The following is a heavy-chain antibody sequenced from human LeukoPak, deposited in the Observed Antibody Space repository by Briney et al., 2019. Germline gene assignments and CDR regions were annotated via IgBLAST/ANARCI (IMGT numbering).Heavy chain of an antibody. J-gene: IGHJ5*02. Sequence: GSLRLSCAASGFTFSSYSMTWVRQAPGKGLEWVSSFTSSSRSIYYADSVKGRFTISRDNAKKSLYLQMNSLRAEDTALYYCAKGSGSYLGHWFDPWGQGTLVTVSS. CDR2: FTSSSRSI. V-gene: IGHV3-21*04. CDR3: AKGSGSYLGHWFDP. D-gene: IGHD1-26*01. CDR1: GFTFSSYS.